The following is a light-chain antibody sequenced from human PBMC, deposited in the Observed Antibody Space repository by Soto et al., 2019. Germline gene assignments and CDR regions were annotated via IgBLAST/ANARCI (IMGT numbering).Light chain of an antibody. J-gene: IGLJ3*02. CDR3: QSYDSSNAWV. CDR1: SGSIASNY. Sequence: NFVLTQPHSVSESPGKTVTISCTRSSGSIASNYVQWYQQRPGSAPTTVIYKDNQRPSGVPDRFSGSIDSSSNSASLTISGLKTEDEADYYCQSYDSSNAWVFGGGTKLTVL. CDR2: KDN. V-gene: IGLV6-57*03.